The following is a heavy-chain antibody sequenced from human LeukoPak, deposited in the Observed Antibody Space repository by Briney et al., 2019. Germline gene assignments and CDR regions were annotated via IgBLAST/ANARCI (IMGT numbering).Heavy chain of an antibody. CDR1: GFTFSSYA. CDR2: ISGSGGST. V-gene: IGHV3-23*01. J-gene: IGHJ5*02. D-gene: IGHD3-9*01. CDR3: AKSLYDILTGLFDP. Sequence: GGSLSLSCAASGFTFSSYAMSWVRQAPGKGLEWVSAISGSGGSTYYADSVKGRFAISRDNSKNTLYLQMNSLRAEDTAVYYCAKSLYDILTGLFDPWGQGTLVTVSS.